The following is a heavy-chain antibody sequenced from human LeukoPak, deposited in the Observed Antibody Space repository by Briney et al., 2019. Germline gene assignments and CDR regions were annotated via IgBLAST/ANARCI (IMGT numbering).Heavy chain of an antibody. CDR2: IDAGNGRT. Sequence: ASVKVSCKASGYDFTKYAVQWVRQAPGQRLEWMGWIDAGNGRTKYSQDFQGRVTITRDTSASIAYMELSSLRSDDMAVYYCARDNSVRDEAWWFNPWGQGTLVTVSS. V-gene: IGHV1-3*03. J-gene: IGHJ5*02. CDR1: GYDFTKYA. D-gene: IGHD5-24*01. CDR3: ARDNSVRDEAWWFNP.